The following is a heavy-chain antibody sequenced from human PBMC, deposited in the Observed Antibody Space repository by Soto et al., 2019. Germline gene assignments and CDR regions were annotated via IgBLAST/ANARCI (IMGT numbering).Heavy chain of an antibody. CDR1: GGTFSSYA. CDR3: ARVLEQLYYYYGMDG. V-gene: IGHV1-69*01. CDR2: NIPIFGTA. D-gene: IGHD6-13*01. J-gene: IGHJ6*02. Sequence: QVQLVQSGAEVKKPGSSVKVSCKASGGTFSSYAISWVRQAPGQGLEWMGGNIPIFGTANYAQKFQGRVTITEEESTSTAYMELSSLRSEDTAVYSCARVLEQLYYYYGMDGWGQGTKVTVS.